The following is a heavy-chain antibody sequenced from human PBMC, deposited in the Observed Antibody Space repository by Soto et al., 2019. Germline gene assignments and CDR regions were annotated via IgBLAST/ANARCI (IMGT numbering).Heavy chain of an antibody. J-gene: IGHJ4*02. D-gene: IGHD3-22*01. Sequence: SVKVSCKASGGTFSSYAISWVRQAPGQGLEWMGGIIPIFGTANYAQKFQGRVTITADESTSTAYMELSSLRSEDTAVYYCARVGGYYDSSGYEFYYWGQGTLVTVSS. V-gene: IGHV1-69*13. CDR1: GGTFSSYA. CDR3: ARVGGYYDSSGYEFYY. CDR2: IIPIFGTA.